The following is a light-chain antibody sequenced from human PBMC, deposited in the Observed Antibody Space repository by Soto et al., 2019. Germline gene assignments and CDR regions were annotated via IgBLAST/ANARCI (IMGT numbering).Light chain of an antibody. J-gene: IGLJ1*01. CDR2: ANN. CDR3: QAWDSSTYV. V-gene: IGLV1-44*01. Sequence: QSVLTQPPSASGAPGQTVTVSCSGGTSNVGGNTVHWYQHVPGAAPKLLIYANNQRPSGVPDRFSGSKSGTSAFLAISGLQSEDEADYYCQAWDSSTYVFGTGTKVTVL. CDR1: TSNVGGNT.